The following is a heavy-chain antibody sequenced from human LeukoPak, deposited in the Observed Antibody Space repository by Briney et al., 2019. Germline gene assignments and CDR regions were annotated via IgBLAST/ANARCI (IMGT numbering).Heavy chain of an antibody. J-gene: IGHJ3*02. Sequence: PGGSLRLSCAASGFTFSSYSMNWVRQAPGKGLEWASSISSSSSYIYYADSVKGRFTISRGNAKNSLYLQMNSLRAEDTAVYYCARVRSSSIHDAFDIWGQGTMVTVSS. D-gene: IGHD6-6*01. CDR1: GFTFSSYS. CDR2: ISSSSSYI. V-gene: IGHV3-21*01. CDR3: ARVRSSSIHDAFDI.